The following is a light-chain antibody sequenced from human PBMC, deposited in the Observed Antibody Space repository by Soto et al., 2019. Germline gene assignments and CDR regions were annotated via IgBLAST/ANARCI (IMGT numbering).Light chain of an antibody. J-gene: IGKJ2*01. CDR2: GAS. V-gene: IGKV3-20*01. CDR3: QQYGSSPYT. Sequence: EIVLTQSPGTLSLSPGERATLSCRASQSVSSNYLAWYQQKPGQAPRLLIHGASSRATGIPDRFSGSGSGTDFTLNIGRLEPEDFAVYYCQQYGSSPYTFGQGTKLEIK. CDR1: QSVSSNY.